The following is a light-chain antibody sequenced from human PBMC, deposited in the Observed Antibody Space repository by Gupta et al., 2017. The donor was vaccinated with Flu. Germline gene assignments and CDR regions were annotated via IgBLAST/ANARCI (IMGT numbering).Light chain of an antibody. CDR2: ENN. Sequence: VTISCSGNSSNFEYNSVFWYQQLPESAPKLLIYENNRRPSGIPDRFSGSKSGTSATLGITGLQTGDEADYYCGTWDNSLSPYVVFGGGTKLTVL. J-gene: IGLJ2*01. CDR1: SSNFEYNS. V-gene: IGLV1-51*02. CDR3: GTWDNSLSPYVV.